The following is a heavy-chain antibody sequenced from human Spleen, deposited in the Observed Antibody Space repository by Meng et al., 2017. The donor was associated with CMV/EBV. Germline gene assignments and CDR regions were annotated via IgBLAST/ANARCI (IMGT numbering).Heavy chain of an antibody. CDR2: IGTLHDT. CDR1: GFTFSDYD. CDR3: AKGNSSWINYGMDV. V-gene: IGHV3-13*01. D-gene: IGHD4-23*01. Sequence: LSLTCAACGFTFSDYDMHWVRQVPGKGLEWVSAIGTLHDTYYPGSVKGRFTISRDNAKNSLYLQMNSLRAEDMAFYYCAKGNSSWINYGMDVWGQGTTVTVSS. J-gene: IGHJ6*02.